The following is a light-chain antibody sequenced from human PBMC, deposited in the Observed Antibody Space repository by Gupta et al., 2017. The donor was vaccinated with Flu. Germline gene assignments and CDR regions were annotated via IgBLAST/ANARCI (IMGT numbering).Light chain of an antibody. CDR2: GNN. CDR1: SSNIGAGYY. CDR3: QSYDGTLREV. Sequence: QSVLTQPPSVSGAPGQRVTISCTGSSSNIGAGYYLSWYQQIPGTAPTLLNFGNNNLPSWLPDLFSASNIATSAFLAIAVLRAEDEAYYFCQSYDGTLREVFGTGTTVTVL. J-gene: IGLJ1*01. V-gene: IGLV1-40*01.